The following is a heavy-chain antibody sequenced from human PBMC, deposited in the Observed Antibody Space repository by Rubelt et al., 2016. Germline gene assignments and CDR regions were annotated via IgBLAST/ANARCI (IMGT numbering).Heavy chain of an antibody. Sequence: QLQLQESGPGLVKPSETLSLTCTVSGGSISSSSYYWGWIRQPPGKGLEWIGSIYHSGSTYYNPSLQSRVTIQVDTSKNQFSLKLSSWTAAETAVYYCARAAGAWVDPWGQGTLVTVSS. CDR3: ARAAGAWVDP. CDR2: IYHSGST. V-gene: IGHV4-39*07. D-gene: IGHD6-13*01. J-gene: IGHJ5*02. CDR1: GGSISSSSYY.